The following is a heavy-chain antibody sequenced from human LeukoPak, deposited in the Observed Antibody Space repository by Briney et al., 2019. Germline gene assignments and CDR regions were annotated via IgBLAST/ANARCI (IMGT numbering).Heavy chain of an antibody. CDR3: ARERWSAAAGGHYYYYYMDV. CDR1: GGSITSSSYY. J-gene: IGHJ6*03. D-gene: IGHD6-13*01. V-gene: IGHV4-39*07. Sequence: SETLSLTCTVSGGSITSSSYYWGWIRQPPGKGLEWIGSMYYTGSTYYNPSLKSRVTISVDTSKNQFSLKLSSVTAADTAVYYCARERWSAAAGGHYYYYYMDVWGKGTTVTISS. CDR2: MYYTGST.